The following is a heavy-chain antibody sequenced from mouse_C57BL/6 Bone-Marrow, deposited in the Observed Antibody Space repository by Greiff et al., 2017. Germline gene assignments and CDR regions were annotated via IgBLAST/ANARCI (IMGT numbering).Heavy chain of an antibody. D-gene: IGHD1-1*01. V-gene: IGHV1-82*01. CDR2: IYPGDGDT. CDR1: GYAFSSSW. J-gene: IGHJ2*01. CDR3: ARRSTTVVDLYYYDY. Sequence: QVQLLQSGPELVEPWDSVKISCRASGYAFSSSWMNWVKQRPGKGLEWIGRIYPGDGDTNYNEKFKGKGTLTADKSYSTAYMQLSSLTSEDAAVYFCARRSTTVVDLYYYDYWGQGTAQTVSS.